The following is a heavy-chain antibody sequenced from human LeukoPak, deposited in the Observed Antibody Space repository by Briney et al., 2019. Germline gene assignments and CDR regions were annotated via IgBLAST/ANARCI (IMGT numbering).Heavy chain of an antibody. V-gene: IGHV1-69*06. J-gene: IGHJ4*02. CDR1: GNTLSKLS. D-gene: IGHD3-22*01. CDR3: ARDHPYYYDSSGYYYAN. CDR2: IIPIFGTA. Sequence: SVKVSCKVSGNTLSKLSIHWVRQAPGQGLEWMGRIIPIFGTANYAQKFQGRVTITADKSTSTAYMELSSLRSEDTAVYYCARDHPYYYDSSGYYYANWGQGTLVTVSS.